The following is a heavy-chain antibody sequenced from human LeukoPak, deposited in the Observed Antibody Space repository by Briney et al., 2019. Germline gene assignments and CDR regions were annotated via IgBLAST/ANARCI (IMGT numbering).Heavy chain of an antibody. Sequence: ASVKVSCKASGYTFTSYDINWVRQATGQGLEWMGWMNPNSGNTGYAQKFQGRVTITRNTSISTAYMELSSLRSEDAAVYYCARAHSSGWTNYYYYYMDVWGKGTTVTVSS. V-gene: IGHV1-8*03. D-gene: IGHD6-19*01. CDR3: ARAHSSGWTNYYYYYMDV. CDR2: MNPNSGNT. J-gene: IGHJ6*03. CDR1: GYTFTSYD.